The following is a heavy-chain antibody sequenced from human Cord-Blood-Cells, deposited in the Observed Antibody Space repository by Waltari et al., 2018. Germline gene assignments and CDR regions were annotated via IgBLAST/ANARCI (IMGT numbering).Heavy chain of an antibody. CDR2: IGSSCITI. J-gene: IGHJ4*02. CDR3: ARGEVSGYDSYDY. D-gene: IGHD5-12*01. V-gene: IGHV3-48*03. CDR1: GFTFSSYE. Sequence: EVQLVESGGGLVQPGGSLRLSCAASGFTFSSYEMNWVRQAPGKGLEWVSYIGSSCITIDYADSVKGRFTISRDNAKNSLYLQMNSLRAEDTAVYYCARGEVSGYDSYDYWGQGTLFTVSS.